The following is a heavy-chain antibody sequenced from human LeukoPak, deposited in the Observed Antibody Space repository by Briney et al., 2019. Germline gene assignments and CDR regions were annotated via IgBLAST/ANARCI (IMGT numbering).Heavy chain of an antibody. D-gene: IGHD3-22*01. CDR1: GGSISGSY. J-gene: IGHJ4*02. V-gene: IGHV4-59*01. Sequence: PSETLSLTCTVSGGSISGSYWSWIRQSPGKGLEWMGYISYTGSTNYNPSLKSRVTMSVDTSKNQFSLKMSSVTAADTAVYYCARGYYDSSGYFHFDYWGQGTLVTVSS. CDR3: ARGYYDSSGYFHFDY. CDR2: ISYTGST.